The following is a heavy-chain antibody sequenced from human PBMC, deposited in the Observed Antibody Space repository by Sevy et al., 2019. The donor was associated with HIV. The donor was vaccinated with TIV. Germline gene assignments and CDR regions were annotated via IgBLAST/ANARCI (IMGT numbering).Heavy chain of an antibody. CDR2: VYYTGNS. J-gene: IGHJ6*03. Sequence: SETLSLTCTVSGGSINSGAHYWSWIRQHPGKGLEWIGYVYYTGNSYYNPSLKSRVTISVDTSKNQFSLKLSSVTAADTAVYYCARAVLSWYYMDVCGKGTTVTVSS. D-gene: IGHD2-8*02. V-gene: IGHV4-31*03. CDR3: ARAVLSWYYMDV. CDR1: GGSINSGAHY.